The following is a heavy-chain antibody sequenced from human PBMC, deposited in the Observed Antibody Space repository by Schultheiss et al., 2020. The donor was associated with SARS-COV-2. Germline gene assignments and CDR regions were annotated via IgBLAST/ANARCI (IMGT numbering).Heavy chain of an antibody. D-gene: IGHD4-17*01. CDR1: GFTFSSYA. CDR2: ISGSGGST. Sequence: GESLKISCAASGFTFSSYAMSWVRQAPGKGLEWVSAISGSGGSTYYADSVKGRFTISRDNSKNTLYLQMNSLRAEDTAVYYCASAHPYGDYGDYYYGMDVWGQGTTVTVSS. CDR3: ASAHPYGDYGDYYYGMDV. J-gene: IGHJ6*02. V-gene: IGHV3-23*01.